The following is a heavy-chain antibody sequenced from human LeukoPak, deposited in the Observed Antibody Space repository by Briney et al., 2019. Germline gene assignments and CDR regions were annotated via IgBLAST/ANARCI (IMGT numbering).Heavy chain of an antibody. V-gene: IGHV3-30*03. CDR1: GFTFRNYG. Sequence: GGSLRLSCAASGFTFRNYGMHWVRQAPGKGLEWVSIISYDGSDKYYADSVKGRFTISRDNSQSTLYLQMNSLRTEDMAIYFCATLRYGSGSYYADYWGQGTQVTVSS. CDR2: ISYDGSDK. D-gene: IGHD3-10*01. J-gene: IGHJ4*02. CDR3: ATLRYGSGSYYADY.